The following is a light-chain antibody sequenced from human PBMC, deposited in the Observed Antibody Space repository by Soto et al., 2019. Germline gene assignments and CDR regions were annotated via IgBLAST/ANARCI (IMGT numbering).Light chain of an antibody. CDR3: CSYADSSTFVV. Sequence: QSALTQPASVSGSPGQSITISCTGTSSDVGGYNYVSWYQQHPGKAPKLMIYEVSKRPSGVSNRFSGSKSGNTASLTISGLQAEDEADYYCCSYADSSTFVVFGGGTKLTVL. CDR2: EVS. CDR1: SSDVGGYNY. V-gene: IGLV2-23*02. J-gene: IGLJ2*01.